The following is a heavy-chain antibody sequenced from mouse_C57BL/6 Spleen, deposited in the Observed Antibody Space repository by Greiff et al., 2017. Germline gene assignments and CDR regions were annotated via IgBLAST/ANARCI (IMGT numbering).Heavy chain of an antibody. J-gene: IGHJ4*01. V-gene: IGHV1-69*01. CDR1: GYTFTSYW. Sequence: QVQLQQPGAELVMPGASVKLSCKASGYTFTSYWMHWVKQRPGQGLEWIGEIDPSDSYTNYNQKFKGKSTLTVDKSSSTAYMQLSSLTSEDSAVYYCARGSSNHVGYAMDYWGQGTSVTVSS. CDR2: IDPSDSYT. CDR3: ARGSSNHVGYAMDY. D-gene: IGHD2-5*01.